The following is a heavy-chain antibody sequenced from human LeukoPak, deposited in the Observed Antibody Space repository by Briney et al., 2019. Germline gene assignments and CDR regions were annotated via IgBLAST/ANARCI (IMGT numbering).Heavy chain of an antibody. D-gene: IGHD6-6*01. V-gene: IGHV3-33*08. Sequence: GGSLRLSCAASGFTFSNAWMSWVRQAPGKGLEWVAVIWYDGSNKYYADSVKGRFTISRDNSKNTLYLQMNSLRAEDTAVYYCAREGSSFHFDYWGQGTLVTVSS. CDR1: GFTFSNAW. J-gene: IGHJ4*02. CDR3: AREGSSFHFDY. CDR2: IWYDGSNK.